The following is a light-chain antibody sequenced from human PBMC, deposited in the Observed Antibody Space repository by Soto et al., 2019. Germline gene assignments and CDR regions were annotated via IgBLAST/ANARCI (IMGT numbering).Light chain of an antibody. Sequence: DIVMTQSPDSLAVSLGERATINCKSSQSVLYTSNNKNYLAWYQQKPGQPPKLLIYWASARDSGVPDRFSGSGSGTDFTLTVSSLQAEDVAVYYCQQYYSSPYTFGQGTKLDIQ. CDR3: QQYYSSPYT. J-gene: IGKJ2*01. CDR2: WAS. CDR1: QSVLYTSNNKNY. V-gene: IGKV4-1*01.